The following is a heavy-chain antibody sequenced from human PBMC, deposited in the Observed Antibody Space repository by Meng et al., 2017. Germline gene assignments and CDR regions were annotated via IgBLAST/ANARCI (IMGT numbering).Heavy chain of an antibody. V-gene: IGHV4-34*01. CDR3: ASSGYSYGYRFDY. CDR2: INHSGST. CDR1: GGSFSGYY. Sequence: QVRQKQWGAGLLKPSETRSLTWAVHGGSFSGYYWSWIRQPPGKGLEWIGEINHSGSTNYNPSLKSRVTISVDTSKNQFSLKLSSVTAADTAVYYCASSGYSYGYRFDYWGQGTLVTVSS. D-gene: IGHD5-18*01. J-gene: IGHJ4*02.